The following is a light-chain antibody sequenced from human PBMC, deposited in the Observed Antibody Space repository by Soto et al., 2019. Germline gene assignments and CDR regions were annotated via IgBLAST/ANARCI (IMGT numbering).Light chain of an antibody. CDR3: QQYNSYSAT. CDR2: GAS. V-gene: IGKV3-15*01. Sequence: EIVMTQSPATLSVSPGERATLSCRASQSVSSNLAWYQQKPGQAPRLLIYGASTRATGIPARFSGSGSGTHFTLTITSLQPDDSATYYCQQYNSYSATFGQGTKVDI. J-gene: IGKJ1*01. CDR1: QSVSSN.